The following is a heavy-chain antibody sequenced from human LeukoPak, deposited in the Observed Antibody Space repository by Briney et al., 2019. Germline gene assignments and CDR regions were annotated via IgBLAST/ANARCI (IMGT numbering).Heavy chain of an antibody. Sequence: SETLSLTCTASGGSISSYYWSWIRQPPGKGLEWTGYIYYSGSTNYNPSLKSRVTISVDTSKNQFSLKLSSVTAADTAVYYCARDRWELTSWGQGTLVTVSS. J-gene: IGHJ4*02. V-gene: IGHV4-59*01. CDR3: ARDRWELTS. D-gene: IGHD1-26*01. CDR1: GGSISSYY. CDR2: IYYSGST.